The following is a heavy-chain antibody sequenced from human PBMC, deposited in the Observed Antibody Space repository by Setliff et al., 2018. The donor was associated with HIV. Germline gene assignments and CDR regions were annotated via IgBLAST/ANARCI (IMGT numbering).Heavy chain of an antibody. D-gene: IGHD3-22*01. V-gene: IGHV4-31*03. Sequence: SETLSLTCTVSGDPIFIGGYYWSWIRQHPGGGLEWIGYIYHTGKTYYNPSLQSRIIMSLDMSQNQFSLKLSSVTAADTAVYYCAKEGNSIDNWLDPWGPGTLVTVSS. CDR3: AKEGNSIDNWLDP. CDR2: IYHTGKT. J-gene: IGHJ5*02. CDR1: GDPIFIGGYY.